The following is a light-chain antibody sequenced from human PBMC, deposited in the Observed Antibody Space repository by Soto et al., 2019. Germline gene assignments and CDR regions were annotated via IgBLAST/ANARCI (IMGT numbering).Light chain of an antibody. CDR3: HVWDSSSEHV. V-gene: IGLV3-21*02. CDR1: NIGSKS. Sequence: SYELTQPPSVSVAPGQTARITCGGNNIGSKSVHWYQQKPGQAPVLVVDDDSDRPSRIPERFSGSNSGNTATLTISRVDAGDEADYFCHVWDSSSEHVFGTGTKVTVL. J-gene: IGLJ1*01. CDR2: DDS.